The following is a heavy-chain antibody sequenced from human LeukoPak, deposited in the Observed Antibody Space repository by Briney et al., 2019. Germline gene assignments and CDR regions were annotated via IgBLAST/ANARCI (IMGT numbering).Heavy chain of an antibody. CDR1: GFTFSSYS. CDR2: ISSSSSYI. Sequence: GGSLRLSCAASGFTFSSYSMNWVRQAPGKGLEWVSSISSSSSYIYYADSVKGRFTISRDNAKNSLYLQMNSLRAEDTVVYYCATPVTTRYEGHYWGQGTLVTVSS. J-gene: IGHJ4*02. V-gene: IGHV3-21*01. D-gene: IGHD1-1*01. CDR3: ATPVTTRYEGHY.